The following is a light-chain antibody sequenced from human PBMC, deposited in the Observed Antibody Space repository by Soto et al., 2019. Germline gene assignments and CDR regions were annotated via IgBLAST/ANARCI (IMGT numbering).Light chain of an antibody. CDR3: QPYGSSSWT. V-gene: IGKV3-20*01. Sequence: EMVLTQSPGTLYLSPGERATLSCRASQSVSSSFLAWYQQKPGQATRLLIYGASSRATGIPDRFSGSGSGTDFTLTISRLETEDFAVYYCQPYGSSSWTLGQGTHVEIK. CDR2: GAS. J-gene: IGKJ1*01. CDR1: QSVSSSF.